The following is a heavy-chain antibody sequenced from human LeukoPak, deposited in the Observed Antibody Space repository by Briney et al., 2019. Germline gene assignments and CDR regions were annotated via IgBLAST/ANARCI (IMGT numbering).Heavy chain of an antibody. D-gene: IGHD2-2*01. J-gene: IGHJ3*02. Sequence: ASVKVSCKASGYTFTSYYMHWVRQATGQGLEWMGWMNPNSGNTGYAQKFQGRVTITRNTSISTAYMELSSLRSEDTAVYYCARDTDSTTTFDIWGQGTMVTVSS. CDR2: MNPNSGNT. CDR3: ARDTDSTTTFDI. V-gene: IGHV1-8*03. CDR1: GYTFTSYY.